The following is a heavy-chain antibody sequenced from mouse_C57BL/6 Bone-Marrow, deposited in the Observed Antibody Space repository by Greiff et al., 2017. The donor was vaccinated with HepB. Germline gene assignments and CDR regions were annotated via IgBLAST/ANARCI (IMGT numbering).Heavy chain of an antibody. CDR2: IYPRSGNT. CDR3: ARYVTTVVGGFAY. V-gene: IGHV1-81*01. J-gene: IGHJ3*01. Sequence: VKLQESGAELARPGASVKLSCKASGYTFTSYGISWVKQRTGQGLEWIGEIYPRSGNTYYNEKFKGKATLTADKSSSTAYMELRSLTSEDSAVYFCARYVTTVVGGFAYWGQGTLVTVSA. D-gene: IGHD1-1*01. CDR1: GYTFTSYG.